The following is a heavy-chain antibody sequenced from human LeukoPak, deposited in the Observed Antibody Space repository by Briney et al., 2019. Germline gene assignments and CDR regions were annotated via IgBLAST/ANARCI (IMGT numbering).Heavy chain of an antibody. Sequence: PSETLSLTCTVSGGSISSYYWSWIRQPAGQGLEWIGRIYTSGSTDYNPSLKSRLTLSVDTSKNQVSLRLSSVTAADTAVYYCARDLAVAGVNYFDYWGQGALVTVSS. J-gene: IGHJ4*02. CDR1: GGSISSYY. V-gene: IGHV4-4*07. D-gene: IGHD6-19*01. CDR3: ARDLAVAGVNYFDY. CDR2: IYTSGST.